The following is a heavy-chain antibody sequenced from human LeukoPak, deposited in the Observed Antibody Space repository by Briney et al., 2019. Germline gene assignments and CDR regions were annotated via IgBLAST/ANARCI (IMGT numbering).Heavy chain of an antibody. Sequence: PSETLSLTCAVYGGSFSGYYWSWIRQPPGKGLEWIGEINHSGSTNYNPSLKSRVTISVDTSKNQFSLKLSSVTAADTAVYYCARRGGRGLRFLEWLLRNDAFDIWGQGTMVTVSS. D-gene: IGHD3-3*01. J-gene: IGHJ3*02. V-gene: IGHV4-34*01. CDR3: ARRGGRGLRFLEWLLRNDAFDI. CDR2: INHSGST. CDR1: GGSFSGYY.